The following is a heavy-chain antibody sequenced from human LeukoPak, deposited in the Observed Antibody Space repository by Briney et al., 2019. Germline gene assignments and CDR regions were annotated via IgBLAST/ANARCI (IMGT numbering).Heavy chain of an antibody. CDR2: TSSSTSYI. D-gene: IGHD4-17*01. J-gene: IGHJ4*02. V-gene: IGHV3-21*01. CDR1: GFTFSSYS. CDR3: ARAGGSTVSHSDY. Sequence: GGSLRLSCAASGFTFSSYSMNWIRQAPGKGLEWVSSTSSSTSYIYYADSVKGRFTISKDNAKNSLYLQMNSLRAEDTAVYYCARAGGSTVSHSDYWGQGTLVTVSS.